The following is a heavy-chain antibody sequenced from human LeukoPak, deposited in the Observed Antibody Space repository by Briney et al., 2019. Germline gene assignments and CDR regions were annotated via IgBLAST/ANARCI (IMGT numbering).Heavy chain of an antibody. CDR3: AKRGGSSYYYSFSN. J-gene: IGHJ4*02. V-gene: IGHV3-23*01. CDR1: GFTFSSYA. Sequence: GGSLRLSCAASGFTFSSYAMSWVRQAPGKGLEWGSAISGSGGSTYYADSVKGRFTISRDNSKNTLYLQMNSLRAENTAVYYCAKRGGSSYYYSFSNCGQGTLVTVSS. D-gene: IGHD3-22*01. CDR2: ISGSGGST.